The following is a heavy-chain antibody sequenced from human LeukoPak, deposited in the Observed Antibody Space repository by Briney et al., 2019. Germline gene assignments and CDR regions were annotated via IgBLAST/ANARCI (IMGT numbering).Heavy chain of an antibody. J-gene: IGHJ4*02. V-gene: IGHV3-23*01. Sequence: GGSLRLSCAASGFTFSSFAMSWVRQAPGKGLEWVSAITGSGGSTYYADSVKGRFSISRDNSKNTLYLQMNRLRAEDTAVYYCAKFSNSWYSDYWGQGTLVTVSS. CDR1: GFTFSSFA. CDR2: ITGSGGST. D-gene: IGHD6-13*01. CDR3: AKFSNSWYSDY.